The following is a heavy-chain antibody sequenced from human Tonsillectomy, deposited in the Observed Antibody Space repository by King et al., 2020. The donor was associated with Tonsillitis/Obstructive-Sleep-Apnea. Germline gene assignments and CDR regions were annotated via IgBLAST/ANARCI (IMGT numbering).Heavy chain of an antibody. CDR3: ARTSRSSITWHLTIYY. CDR1: GFTFTEYY. J-gene: IGHJ4*02. CDR2: ICSTNGYT. Sequence: VQLVESGGGLVKPGGSLRLSCAASGFTFTEYYMSWFLHAPGKGLEWVSYICSTNGYTNYAYTVKGRFTIFREHAKNSVYLQMNSLRAEDTAVYFCARTSRSSITWHLTIYYWGQGTLVTVSS. D-gene: IGHD6-13*01. V-gene: IGHV3-11*05.